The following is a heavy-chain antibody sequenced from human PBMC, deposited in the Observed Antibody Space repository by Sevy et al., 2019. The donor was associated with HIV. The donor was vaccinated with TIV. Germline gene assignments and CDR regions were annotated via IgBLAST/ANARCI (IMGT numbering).Heavy chain of an antibody. J-gene: IGHJ4*02. CDR3: AQSSTTGTTGVDY. V-gene: IGHV3-30*02. Sequence: GGSLRLSCAASGFTFSSYGMHWVRQAPGKGLEWVAFIVYDGSNKYYTDSVKGRFTISRDNSKNTLYLQMNTLRAEDTAIYYCAQSSTTGTTGVDYWGQGTLVTVSS. CDR2: IVYDGSNK. D-gene: IGHD1-1*01. CDR1: GFTFSSYG.